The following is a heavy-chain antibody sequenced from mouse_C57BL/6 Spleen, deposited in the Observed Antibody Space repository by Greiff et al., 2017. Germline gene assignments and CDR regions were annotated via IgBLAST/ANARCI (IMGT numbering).Heavy chain of an antibody. Sequence: EVQLQQSGAELVRPGASVKLSCTASGFNIKDDYMHWVKQRPEQGLEWIGWIDPENGDTEYASKFQGKATITADTSSNTAYLQLSSLTSEDTAVYYCTKGGYDALCWDYWGQGTSVTVSS. CDR1: GFNIKDDY. D-gene: IGHD2-2*01. J-gene: IGHJ4*01. CDR3: TKGGYDALCWDY. CDR2: IDPENGDT. V-gene: IGHV14-4*01.